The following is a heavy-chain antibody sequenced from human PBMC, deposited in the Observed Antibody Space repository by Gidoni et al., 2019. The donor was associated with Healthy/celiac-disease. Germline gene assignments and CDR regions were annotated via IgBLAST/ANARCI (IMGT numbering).Heavy chain of an antibody. CDR3: ARGRRITMVRGVTKGFDY. D-gene: IGHD3-10*01. J-gene: IGHJ4*02. CDR2: INTSGST. Sequence: QVQLQRWGAGLWKPSETLSLTCAVYGGSFRGYYWSWTRQHPGKGLEWIGEINTSGSTNYNPSLKSRVTISVDTSKNQFSLTLSSVTAADTAVYYCARGRRITMVRGVTKGFDYWGQGTLVTVSS. CDR1: GGSFRGYY. V-gene: IGHV4-34*01.